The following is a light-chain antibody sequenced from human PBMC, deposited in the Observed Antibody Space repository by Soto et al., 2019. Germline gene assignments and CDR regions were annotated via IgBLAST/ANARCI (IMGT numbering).Light chain of an antibody. CDR3: LQDYNYPRT. Sequence: AIQMTQSPSSPSASVGDRVTITCRASQDIRNELGWYQQRPGKAPKLLIYAASTLQSGVPSRFSASGSGTDFTLTISSLQPEDFATYYCLQDYNYPRTFGPGTKVDIK. CDR1: QDIRNE. CDR2: AAS. J-gene: IGKJ1*01. V-gene: IGKV1-6*01.